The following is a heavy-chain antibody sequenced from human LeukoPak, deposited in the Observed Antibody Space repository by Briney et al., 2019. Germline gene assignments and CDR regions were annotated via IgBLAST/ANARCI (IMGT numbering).Heavy chain of an antibody. CDR3: ARDHGYYYDSSGYYFRYYYYMDV. CDR2: IGTAGEI. Sequence: GGSLRLSCAASGFTFRSYDMHWVRQATGKGLEWVSGIGTAGEIYYPDSVKGRFTISRGNAKKSLYLQMNSLRAEDTAVYYCARDHGYYYDSSGYYFRYYYYMDVWGKGTTVTVSS. D-gene: IGHD3-22*01. CDR1: GFTFRSYD. J-gene: IGHJ6*03. V-gene: IGHV3-13*01.